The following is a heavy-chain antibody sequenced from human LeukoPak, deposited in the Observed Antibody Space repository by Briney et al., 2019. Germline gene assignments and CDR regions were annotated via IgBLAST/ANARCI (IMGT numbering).Heavy chain of an antibody. V-gene: IGHV4-34*01. J-gene: IGHJ4*02. CDR1: GGSFSGYY. Sequence: PSETLSLTCAVYGGSFSGYYWSWIRQPPGKGLEWIGEVNHSGSTNYNPSLKSRVTISVDTSENQFTLKLSSVTAADTAVYYCARAARRITMVRGVGRYFDYWGQGTLVTVSS. D-gene: IGHD3-10*01. CDR3: ARAARRITMVRGVGRYFDY. CDR2: VNHSGST.